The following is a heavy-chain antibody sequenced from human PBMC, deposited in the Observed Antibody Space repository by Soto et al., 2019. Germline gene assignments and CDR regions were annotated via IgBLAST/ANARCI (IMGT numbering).Heavy chain of an antibody. V-gene: IGHV3-30*18. CDR2: ISYDGSNK. Sequence: GGSLRLSCAASGFTFSSYGMHWVRQAPGKGLEWVAVISYDGSNKYYADSVKGRFTISRDNSKNTLYLQMNSLRAEDTAVYYCAKDFSNPRGIFDYWGQGTLVTVSS. CDR3: AKDFSNPRGIFDY. J-gene: IGHJ4*02. CDR1: GFTFSSYG. D-gene: IGHD3-16*01.